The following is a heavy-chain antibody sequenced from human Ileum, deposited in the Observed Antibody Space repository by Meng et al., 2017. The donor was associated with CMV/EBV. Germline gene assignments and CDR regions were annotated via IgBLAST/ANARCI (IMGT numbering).Heavy chain of an antibody. Sequence: VDLVQHRSHVPKHRASVKVSSNNSHSTLTTHKHAWVLQAPGQGLECMGWISVHHDNTDYAKKYQDRVTMTRYTSTNTAYMELRSLTSYDTAMYYCARDNWGYDYWGQGTLVTVSS. V-gene: IGHV1-18*01. CDR1: HSTLTTHK. J-gene: IGHJ4*02. D-gene: IGHD7-27*01. CDR3: ARDNWGYDY. CDR2: ISVHHDNT.